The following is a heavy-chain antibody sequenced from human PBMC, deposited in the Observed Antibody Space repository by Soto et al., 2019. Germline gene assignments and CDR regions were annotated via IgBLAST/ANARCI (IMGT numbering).Heavy chain of an antibody. V-gene: IGHV4-59*01. CDR2: IHYTGST. J-gene: IGHJ6*02. CDR1: GDSISNYY. Sequence: PSETLSLTCTVSGDSISNYYWSWIRQPPGKGLEWIGYIHYTGSTNYNPSLKSRVTISVDTSKNQFSLKLSSVTAADTAVYYCARGRENSSYGMDVWGQGTTVTVSS. D-gene: IGHD6-6*01. CDR3: ARGRENSSYGMDV.